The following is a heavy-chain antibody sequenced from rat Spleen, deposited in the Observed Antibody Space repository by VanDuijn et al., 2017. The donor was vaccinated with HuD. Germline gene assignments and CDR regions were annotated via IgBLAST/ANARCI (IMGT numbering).Heavy chain of an antibody. Sequence: EVQLVESGGGLIQPGRSLKLSCAASGFIFSDYGMAWVRQAPKKGLEWVATINYEGSKTYYRDSGKGRFTISRDNAKSTLFLQMDSLRSEDTATYYCGRRDYGGYGDYWGQGVMVTVSS. CDR2: INYEGSKT. CDR3: GRRDYGGYGDY. D-gene: IGHD1-11*01. J-gene: IGHJ2*01. V-gene: IGHV5-17*01. CDR1: GFIFSDYG.